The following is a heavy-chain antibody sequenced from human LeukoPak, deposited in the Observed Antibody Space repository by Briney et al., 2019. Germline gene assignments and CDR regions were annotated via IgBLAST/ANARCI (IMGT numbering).Heavy chain of an antibody. CDR2: IIPILGIA. V-gene: IGHV1-69*04. CDR3: ARASYDSSGLFDY. D-gene: IGHD3-22*01. CDR1: GYSFTNYD. Sequence: SVKVSCKASGYSFTNYDINWVRQAPGQGLEWMGRIIPILGIANYAQKFQGRVTITADKSTSTAYMELSSLRSEDTAVYYCARASYDSSGLFDYWGQGTLVTVSS. J-gene: IGHJ4*02.